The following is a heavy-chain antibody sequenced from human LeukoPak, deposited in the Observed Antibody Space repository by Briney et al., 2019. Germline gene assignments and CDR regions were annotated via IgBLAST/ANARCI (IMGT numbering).Heavy chain of an antibody. V-gene: IGHV3-48*03. CDR2: ISDSGSTI. J-gene: IGHJ4*02. D-gene: IGHD3-3*01. CDR1: GFTFSSYE. Sequence: PGGSLRLSCAASGFTFSSYEMNWVRQAPGKGLEWVSYISDSGSTIYYADSVKGRFTISRDNAKNSLYLQMNSLRAEDTAVYYCARGYRESAIFGVVYGIDYWGQGTLVTVSS. CDR3: ARGYRESAIFGVVYGIDY.